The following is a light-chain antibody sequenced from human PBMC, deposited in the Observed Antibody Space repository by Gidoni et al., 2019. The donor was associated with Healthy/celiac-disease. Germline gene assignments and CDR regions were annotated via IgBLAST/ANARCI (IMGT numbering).Light chain of an antibody. V-gene: IGKV3-11*01. CDR1: QSVTSY. J-gene: IGKJ4*01. CDR3: QQRSNWPRVT. CDR2: DAS. Sequence: EFWLPHSPATLSLSPGERATLSCRASQSVTSYLAWYQQKPGQAPRLLIYDASNRATGIPARFSGSGSGTDFTLTISSLEPEDFAVYYCQQRSNWPRVTFGRGTKVEIK.